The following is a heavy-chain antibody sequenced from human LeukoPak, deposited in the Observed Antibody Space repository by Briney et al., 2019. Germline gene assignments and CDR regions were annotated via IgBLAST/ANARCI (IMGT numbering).Heavy chain of an antibody. V-gene: IGHV3-7*03. CDR2: IKQDGSEK. D-gene: IGHD3-10*01. Sequence: GGSLRLSCAASGFTFSSYWMSWVRQAPGKGLEWVANIKQDGSEKYYVDSVKGRFTISRDNAKNSLYLQMNSLRAEDTAEYYCARVSQIYGSGSYYYFDYWGQGTLVTVSS. CDR1: GFTFSSYW. J-gene: IGHJ4*02. CDR3: ARVSQIYGSGSYYYFDY.